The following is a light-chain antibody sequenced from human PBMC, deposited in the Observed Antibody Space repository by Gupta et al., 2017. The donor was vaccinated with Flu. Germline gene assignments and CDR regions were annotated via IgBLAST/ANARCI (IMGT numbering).Light chain of an antibody. V-gene: IGLV2-23*02. CDR1: SSDVGSYNL. CDR2: EVS. J-gene: IGLJ3*02. Sequence: GTSSDVGSYNLVSWYQQHPGKAPKLMIDEVSKRPSGVSNRFSGYKSGNTASLTISGLQAEDEADYYCCSYAGSRRVFGGGTKLTVL. CDR3: CSYAGSRRV.